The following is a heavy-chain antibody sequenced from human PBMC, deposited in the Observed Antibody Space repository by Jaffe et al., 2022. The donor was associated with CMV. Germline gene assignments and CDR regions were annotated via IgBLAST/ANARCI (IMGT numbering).Heavy chain of an antibody. CDR1: GLPFSDSY. Sequence: QVQLVESGGGLVKPGGSLRLSCAASGLPFSDSYMSWIRQAPGKGLEWISYISRDGTTIYYADSVKGRFTISRDNARNTLFLQMNSLRAEDTAVYFCARDEQWLVHWGQGTLVTVSS. J-gene: IGHJ4*02. D-gene: IGHD6-19*01. CDR3: ARDEQWLVH. CDR2: ISRDGTTI. V-gene: IGHV3-11*01.